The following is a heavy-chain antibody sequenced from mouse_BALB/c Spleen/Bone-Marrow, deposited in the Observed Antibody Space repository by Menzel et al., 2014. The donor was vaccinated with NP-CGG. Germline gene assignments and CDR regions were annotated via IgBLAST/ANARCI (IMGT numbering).Heavy chain of an antibody. J-gene: IGHJ2*01. CDR1: GFTFTDYY. CDR2: IRNKANGYTT. CDR3: ARDKGRVFFDY. V-gene: IGHV7-3*02. Sequence: EVKVVESGGGLVQPGGSLRLSCATSGFTFTDYYMNWVRQPPGKALEWLGFIRNKANGYTTEYSASVKGRFTISRDNSQNILYLQMNTLRAEDSATYCCARDKGRVFFDYWGQGTTLTVSS.